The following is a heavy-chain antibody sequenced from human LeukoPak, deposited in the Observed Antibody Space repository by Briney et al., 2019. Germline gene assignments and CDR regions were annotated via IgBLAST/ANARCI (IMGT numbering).Heavy chain of an antibody. V-gene: IGHV1-46*01. D-gene: IGHD3-16*01. CDR3: ARRRRGNWFDP. CDR2: INPSGGST. J-gene: IGHJ5*02. Sequence: GASVKVSYTASGYTFTSYYMHWVRQAPGQGLEWMGIINPSGGSTSYAQKFQGRVTMTRDMSTSTVYMELSSLRSEDTAVYYCARRRRGNWFDPWGQGTLVTVSS. CDR1: GYTFTSYY.